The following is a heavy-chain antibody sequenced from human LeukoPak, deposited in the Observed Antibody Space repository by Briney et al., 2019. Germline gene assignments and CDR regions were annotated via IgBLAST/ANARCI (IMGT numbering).Heavy chain of an antibody. J-gene: IGHJ4*02. CDR3: AREDSSGWSTRLDY. D-gene: IGHD6-19*01. V-gene: IGHV1-18*01. Sequence: GASVKVSCKASGYTFTSYGISWVRQAPGQGLERMGWISAYNGNTNYALKLQGRVTMTTDTSTSTAYMELRSLRSDDTAVYYCAREDSSGWSTRLDYWGQGTLVTVSS. CDR2: ISAYNGNT. CDR1: GYTFTSYG.